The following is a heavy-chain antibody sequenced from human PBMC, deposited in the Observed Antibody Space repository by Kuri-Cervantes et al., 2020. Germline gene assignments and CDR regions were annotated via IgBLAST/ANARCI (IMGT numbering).Heavy chain of an antibody. V-gene: IGHV3-15*01. D-gene: IGHD6-19*01. CDR2: IKSKTDGGTT. CDR1: GFTFNDYW. J-gene: IGHJ4*02. Sequence: GGSLRLSCAASGFTFNDYWMSWVRQAPGKGLEWVGRIKSKTDGGTTDYAAPVKGRFTISRDDSKNTLYPQMNSLKTEDTAVYYCTTRTPDSSGWRGGFDYWGQGTLVTVSS. CDR3: TTRTPDSSGWRGGFDY.